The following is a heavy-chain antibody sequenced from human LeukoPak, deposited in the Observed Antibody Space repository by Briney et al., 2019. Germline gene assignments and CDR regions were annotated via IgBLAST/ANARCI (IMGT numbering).Heavy chain of an antibody. D-gene: IGHD2-15*01. Sequence: ASVKVSCKASGGTFSSYAISWVRQAPGQGLECMGGIIPIFGTANYAQNFQGRVTITTDESTSTAYMELSSLRSEDTAVYYCARAGRYCSGGSCYPVQYNWFDPWGQGTLVTVSS. CDR3: ARAGRYCSGGSCYPVQYNWFDP. J-gene: IGHJ5*02. V-gene: IGHV1-69*05. CDR2: IIPIFGTA. CDR1: GGTFSSYA.